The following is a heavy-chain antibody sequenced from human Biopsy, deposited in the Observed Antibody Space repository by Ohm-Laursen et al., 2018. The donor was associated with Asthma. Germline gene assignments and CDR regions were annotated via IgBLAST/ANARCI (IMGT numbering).Heavy chain of an antibody. CDR2: IYYSGST. Sequence: TLSLTWPASYGSITSGGYYWTWIRQHPGKGLEWIGFIYYSGSTYYNPSLKSRVSISIDTSKNQFSLKLSSVTAADTAVYYCARAQDYYDSRGYYRSFDYWGQGTLVTVSS. J-gene: IGHJ4*02. CDR1: YGSITSGGYY. V-gene: IGHV4-31*02. CDR3: ARAQDYYDSRGYYRSFDY. D-gene: IGHD3-22*01.